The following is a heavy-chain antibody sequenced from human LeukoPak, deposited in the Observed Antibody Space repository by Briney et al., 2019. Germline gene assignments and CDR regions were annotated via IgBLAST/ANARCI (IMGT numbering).Heavy chain of an antibody. D-gene: IGHD6-19*01. CDR2: IIPIFGTA. CDR3: ARGEIAVADNYYYYYAMDV. V-gene: IGHV1-69*13. CDR1: GGTFSSYA. Sequence: VASVKVSCKASGGTFSSYAISWVRQAPGQGLEWMGGIIPIFGTANYPQKFQGRVTTTADESTSTAYMELSSLRSEDTALYYCARGEIAVADNYYYYYAMDVWGQGTTVTVSS. J-gene: IGHJ6*02.